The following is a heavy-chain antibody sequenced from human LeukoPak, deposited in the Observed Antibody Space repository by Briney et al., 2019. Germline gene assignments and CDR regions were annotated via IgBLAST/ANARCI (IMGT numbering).Heavy chain of an antibody. CDR1: GYTFTIYY. V-gene: IGHV1-46*01. Sequence: ASVTVSFKASGYTFTIYYMHWVRQAPGQGLEWMGLINPSGGSTSYAQKFQGRVTMTRDMSTSTVYMELSSMRSEDTAVYYCARPEVWGSYRYDYWGQGALVTVAS. D-gene: IGHD3-16*02. CDR2: INPSGGST. J-gene: IGHJ4*02. CDR3: ARPEVWGSYRYDY.